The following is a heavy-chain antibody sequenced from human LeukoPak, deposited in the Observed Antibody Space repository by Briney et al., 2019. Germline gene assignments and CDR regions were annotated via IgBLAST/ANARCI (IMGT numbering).Heavy chain of an antibody. CDR1: GFTFSSYS. CDR2: ISSSSSFI. V-gene: IGHV3-21*01. CDR3: ARDPSRYYGSGSYYNAGG. Sequence: PGGSLRLSCAASGFTFSSYSMNWVRQAPGKGLEWVSSISSSSSFIYYADSVKGRFTISRDNAKNSLYLQMNSLRAEDTAVYYCARDPSRYYGSGSYYNAGGWGQGTLVTVSS. D-gene: IGHD3-10*01. J-gene: IGHJ4*02.